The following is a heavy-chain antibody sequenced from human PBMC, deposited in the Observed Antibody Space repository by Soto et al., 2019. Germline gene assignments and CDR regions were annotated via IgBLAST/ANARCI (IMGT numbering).Heavy chain of an antibody. V-gene: IGHV1-18*04. CDR1: GYTFTSYG. CDR3: ARVHLGDGENHLYFDC. Sequence: ASVKVSCKASGYTFTSYGISWVRQAPGQGLEWMGWISGYNGNTNYAQKFQGRVTMTTDTSTSTAYVELRSLRSDDTAVYYCARVHLGDGENHLYFDCWGQGTLGTVSS. J-gene: IGHJ4*02. CDR2: ISGYNGNT.